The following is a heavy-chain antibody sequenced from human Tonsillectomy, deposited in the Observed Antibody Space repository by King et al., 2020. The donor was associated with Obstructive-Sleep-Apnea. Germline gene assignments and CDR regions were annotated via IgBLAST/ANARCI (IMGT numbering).Heavy chain of an antibody. CDR3: ARRCGGDCYHDY. D-gene: IGHD2-21*02. Sequence: VQLVESGPEVKKPGESLKISCKSSGYSFTSYWIGWVRQMPGKGLEWMGIIYPGDSDTRYSPSFEGQVTSSADTSITTVFLHWSSLKASDSAMYYCARRCGGDCYHDYWGQGTLVTVSS. V-gene: IGHV5-51*01. CDR1: GYSFTSYW. CDR2: IYPGDSDT. J-gene: IGHJ4*02.